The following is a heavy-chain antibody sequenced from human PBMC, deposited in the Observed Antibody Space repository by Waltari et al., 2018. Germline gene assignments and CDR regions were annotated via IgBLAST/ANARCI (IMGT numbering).Heavy chain of an antibody. CDR2: ISSSSSTI. J-gene: IGHJ4*02. CDR1: GFTFTSYS. CDR3: ARGYYGDYVSDY. V-gene: IGHV3-48*01. D-gene: IGHD4-17*01. Sequence: EVQLVESGGGLVQPGGSLRLSCAASGFTFTSYSMNWVRKAPGKGLEWFSYISSSSSTIYYADSVKGRFTISRDNAKNSLYLQMNSLRAEDTAVYYCARGYYGDYVSDYWGQGTLVTVSS.